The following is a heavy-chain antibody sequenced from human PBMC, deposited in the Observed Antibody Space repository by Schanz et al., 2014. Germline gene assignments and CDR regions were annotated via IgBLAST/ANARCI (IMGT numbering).Heavy chain of an antibody. Sequence: QVQLVQSGAEVKKPGASVKVSCKTSGYTFSSYGITWVRQAPGQGLEWMGIINPIGGSTTYAQKFRGRVTVTRDTSTSTVYMELNSLRSEDTAVYYCARTIAYGGSSGYFDYWGQGTLVTVSS. D-gene: IGHD4-17*01. J-gene: IGHJ4*02. CDR2: INPIGGST. CDR1: GYTFSSYG. CDR3: ARTIAYGGSSGYFDY. V-gene: IGHV1-46*03.